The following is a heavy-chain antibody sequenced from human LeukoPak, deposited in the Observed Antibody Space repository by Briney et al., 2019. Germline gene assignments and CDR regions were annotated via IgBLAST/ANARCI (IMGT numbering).Heavy chain of an antibody. J-gene: IGHJ4*02. V-gene: IGHV4-39*07. CDR2: IYYSGST. CDR3: ARHLVGASLFDY. CDR1: GGSISSSSYY. D-gene: IGHD1-26*01. Sequence: SETLSLTCTVSGGSISSSSYYWGWIRQPPGKGLEWTGSIYYSGSTYYDPSLKSRVTISVDTSKNQFSLKLSSVTAADTAVYYCARHLVGASLFDYWGQGTLVTVSS.